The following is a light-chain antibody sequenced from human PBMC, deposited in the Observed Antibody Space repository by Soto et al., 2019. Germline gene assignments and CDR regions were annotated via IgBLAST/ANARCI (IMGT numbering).Light chain of an antibody. CDR2: NNN. CDR3: AVWDDSLNGFFA. Sequence: QPVLTQPPSASGTPGQRVTIFCSGSSSNIGSNHVSWYQQFPGRAPKLLIYNNNQRPSGVPDRFSASNSGTSASLAISRLRSEDEADYYCAVWDDSLNGFFAFGTGTKVTVL. J-gene: IGLJ1*01. V-gene: IGLV1-44*01. CDR1: SSNIGSNH.